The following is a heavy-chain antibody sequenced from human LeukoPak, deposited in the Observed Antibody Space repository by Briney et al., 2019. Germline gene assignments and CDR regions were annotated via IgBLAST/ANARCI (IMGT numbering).Heavy chain of an antibody. CDR3: ARGQLTTPY. J-gene: IGHJ4*02. V-gene: IGHV3-30*04. CDR1: GFTFSGYA. CDR2: ISYDGSNK. D-gene: IGHD4-11*01. Sequence: PGRSLRLSCAASGFTFSGYAMHWVRQAPGKGLEWVAVISYDGSNKYYADSVKGRFTISRDNAKNSLYLQMNSLRAEDTAVYYCARGQLTTPYRGQGTLVTVSS.